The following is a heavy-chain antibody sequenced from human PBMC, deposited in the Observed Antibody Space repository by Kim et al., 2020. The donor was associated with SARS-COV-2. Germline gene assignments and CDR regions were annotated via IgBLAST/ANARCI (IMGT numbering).Heavy chain of an antibody. CDR3: AGGVAGDH. D-gene: IGHD6-13*01. CDR2: IEQDGSGR. Sequence: GGSLRLSCAASGFSISNYWMTWVRQAPGKGLEWVANIEQDGSGRYYGDSVKGRFTISRDNAKNSVYLQMNSLRAEDTSVYYCAGGVAGDHWGQGALVTVS. J-gene: IGHJ4*02. CDR1: GFSISNYW. V-gene: IGHV3-7*01.